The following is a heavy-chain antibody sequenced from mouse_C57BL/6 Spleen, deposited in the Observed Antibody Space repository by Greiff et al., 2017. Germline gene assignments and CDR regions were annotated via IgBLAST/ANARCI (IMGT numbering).Heavy chain of an antibody. CDR1: GYSITSGYY. J-gene: IGHJ3*01. CDR3: ADSSYVLAWFAY. CDR2: ISYDGSN. D-gene: IGHD1-1*01. V-gene: IGHV3-6*01. Sequence: ESGPGLVKPSQSLSLTCSVTGYSITSGYYWNWIRQFPGKKLEWMGYISYDGSNNYNPSLKNRIYITRDTSKNQFFLKLNSVTTEDTATYYCADSSYVLAWFAYWGQGTLVTVSA.